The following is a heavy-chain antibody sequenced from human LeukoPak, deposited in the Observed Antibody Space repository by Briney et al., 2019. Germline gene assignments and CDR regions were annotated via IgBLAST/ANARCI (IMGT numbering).Heavy chain of an antibody. CDR1: GFTFSSYS. J-gene: IGHJ4*02. V-gene: IGHV3-21*01. CDR3: ASEPTPPYYFDY. D-gene: IGHD4-17*01. Sequence: SGGSLRLFCAASGFTFSSYSMNWVRQAPGKGLEWVSSISSSSSYIYYADSVKGRFTISRDNAKNSLYLQMNSLRAEDTAVYYCASEPTPPYYFDYWGQGTLVTVSS. CDR2: ISSSSSYI.